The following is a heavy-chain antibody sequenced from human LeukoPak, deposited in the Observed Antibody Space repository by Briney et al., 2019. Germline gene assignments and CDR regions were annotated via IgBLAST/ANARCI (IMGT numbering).Heavy chain of an antibody. D-gene: IGHD3-10*01. CDR1: GFTFSSYS. CDR3: ARDGGSGIRSDAFDI. CDR2: ISSSSSYI. J-gene: IGHJ4*02. V-gene: IGHV3-21*01. Sequence: PGGSLRLSCAASGFTFSSYSMNWVRQAPGKGLEWVSSISSSSSYIYYADSVKGRFTISRDNAKNSLYLQMNSLRAEDTAVYYCARDGGSGIRSDAFDIWGQGTLVTVSS.